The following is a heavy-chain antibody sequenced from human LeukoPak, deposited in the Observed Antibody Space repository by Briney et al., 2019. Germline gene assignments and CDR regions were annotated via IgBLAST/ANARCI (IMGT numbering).Heavy chain of an antibody. CDR1: GGTFSRYT. D-gene: IGHD6-13*01. CDR2: IIPMFGSV. Sequence: SVKVSCKASGGTFSRYTINWVRQAPGQGLEWMGGIIPMFGSVKYAQKFQGRATISTDELTSKAYMELSSLRSDDMAVYYCARRSKTLTGPGIATWFVSWGQGTLFT. V-gene: IGHV1-69*05. CDR3: ARRSKTLTGPGIATWFVS. J-gene: IGHJ5*01.